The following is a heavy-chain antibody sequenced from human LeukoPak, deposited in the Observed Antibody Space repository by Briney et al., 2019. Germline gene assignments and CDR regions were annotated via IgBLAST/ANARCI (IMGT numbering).Heavy chain of an antibody. V-gene: IGHV1-3*01. CDR3: ARDTIYDILTGYPADAFDI. D-gene: IGHD3-9*01. CDR1: GYTFTSYA. J-gene: IGHJ3*02. Sequence: ASVKVSCKASGYTFTSYAMHWVRQAPGQRLEWMGWINAGNGNTKYSQKFQGRVTITRDTSASTAYMELSSLRSEDTAVYYCARDTIYDILTGYPADAFDIWGQGTMVTVSS. CDR2: INAGNGNT.